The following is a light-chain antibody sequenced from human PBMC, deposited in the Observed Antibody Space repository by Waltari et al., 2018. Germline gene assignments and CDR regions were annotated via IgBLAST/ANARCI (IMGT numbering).Light chain of an antibody. CDR3: QQYNSWWT. CDR2: RAS. J-gene: IGKJ1*01. V-gene: IGKV1-5*03. CDR1: QFISNW. Sequence: DIQMTQSPSTLSASVGDRVTVTCRASQFISNWVAWYQQKPGKAPKLLIYRASNLESGVPSRFSGSGSGTEFTLTISNLQPDDFATYYCQQYNSWWTFGQGTKVEIK.